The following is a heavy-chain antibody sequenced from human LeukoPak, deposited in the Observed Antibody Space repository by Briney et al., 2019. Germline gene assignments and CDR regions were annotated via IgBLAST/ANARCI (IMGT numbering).Heavy chain of an antibody. J-gene: IGHJ4*02. CDR3: AKRRGYCSGGSCFPPSFFFDY. V-gene: IGHV3-23*01. Sequence: GGSLRLSCAASGFAFSSYAMSWVPGAPGEGLEWVSAISGSGGSTYYADSVKGRFTISRDNSKNTLYLQMNSLRAEDTAVYYCAKRRGYCSGGSCFPPSFFFDYWGQGTLVTVSS. D-gene: IGHD2-15*01. CDR2: ISGSGGST. CDR1: GFAFSSYA.